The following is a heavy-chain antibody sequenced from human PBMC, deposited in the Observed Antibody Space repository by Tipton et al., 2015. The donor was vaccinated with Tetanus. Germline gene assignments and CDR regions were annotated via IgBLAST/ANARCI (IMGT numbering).Heavy chain of an antibody. J-gene: IGHJ5*02. CDR3: VRSSPIRVADKWGVDWFDP. D-gene: IGHD6-19*01. V-gene: IGHV4-39*07. CDR2: IHSGGRA. CDR1: IGSINSGSYH. Sequence: VSIGSINSGSYHWDWIRQPPGKGLEWLGGIHSGGRASYNPSLKSRLTMSLDTSKNQFSLRLNSVTAADTAMYYCVRSSPIRVADKWGVDWFDPWGQGTLVTVSS.